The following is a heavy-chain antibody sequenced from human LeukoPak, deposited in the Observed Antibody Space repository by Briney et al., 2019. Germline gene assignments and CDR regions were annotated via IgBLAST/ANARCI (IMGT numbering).Heavy chain of an antibody. J-gene: IGHJ6*04. D-gene: IGHD3-10*02. Sequence: GGSLRLSCAASGFTFDDYGLSWVRQAPGKGLEWVSTINWNGGSTGYADSVKGRFTISRDNAKNSLYLQMNSLRAEDTALYYCAELGITMIGGVWGKGTTVTISS. CDR2: INWNGGST. CDR1: GFTFDDYG. V-gene: IGHV3-20*04. CDR3: AELGITMIGGV.